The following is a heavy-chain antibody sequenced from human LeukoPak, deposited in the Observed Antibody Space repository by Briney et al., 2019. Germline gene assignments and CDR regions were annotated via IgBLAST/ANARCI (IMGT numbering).Heavy chain of an antibody. J-gene: IGHJ4*02. Sequence: GGSLRLSCAASGFTFSSYWMSWVRQAPGKGLEWVAVISYDGSNKYYADSVKGRFTISRDNSKNTLYLQMNSLRAEDTAVYYCASGGSGSYSYWGQGTLVTVSS. CDR2: ISYDGSNK. CDR3: ASGGSGSYSY. D-gene: IGHD1-26*01. CDR1: GFTFSSYW. V-gene: IGHV3-30*14.